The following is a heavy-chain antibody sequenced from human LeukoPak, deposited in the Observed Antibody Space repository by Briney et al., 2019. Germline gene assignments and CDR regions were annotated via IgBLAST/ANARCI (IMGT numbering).Heavy chain of an antibody. Sequence: GGSLRLSCAASGFTVSSNYMSWVSQAQGKGLEWVSVIYSGGSTYYADSVKGRFTISRDNSKNTLYLQMNSLRAEDTAVYYCAREVYYYGMDVWGQGTTVTVSS. J-gene: IGHJ6*02. CDR1: GFTVSSNY. V-gene: IGHV3-53*01. CDR2: IYSGGST. CDR3: AREVYYYGMDV.